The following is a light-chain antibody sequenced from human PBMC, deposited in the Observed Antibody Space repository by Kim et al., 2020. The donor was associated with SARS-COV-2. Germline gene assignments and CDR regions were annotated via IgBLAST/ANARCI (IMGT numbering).Light chain of an antibody. CDR1: QGIGNY. CDR2: GAS. Sequence: DVQMTQSPSSLATSVGDRVILTCRASQGIGNYLAWYQQKPGKPPKLLVYGASTLQSGVPSRFSGSGSGTDFILSINSLQPEDVATYYCQKYNSAPFTFGPGTRLEIK. J-gene: IGKJ5*01. CDR3: QKYNSAPFT. V-gene: IGKV1-27*01.